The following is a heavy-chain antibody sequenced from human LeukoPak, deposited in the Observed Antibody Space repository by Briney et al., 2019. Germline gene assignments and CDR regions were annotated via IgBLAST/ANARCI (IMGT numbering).Heavy chain of an antibody. D-gene: IGHD3-9*01. CDR3: ASSHYDILTGYYEYFQH. CDR1: GFAFSSYW. Sequence: GGSLRLSCVASGFAFSSYWMSWVRQAPGKGLEWVANIKQDGGEKYYVDSVKGRFTISRDNAKNSLYLQMNSLRAEDTAVYYCASSHYDILTGYYEYFQHWGQGTLVTVSS. CDR2: IKQDGGEK. J-gene: IGHJ1*01. V-gene: IGHV3-7*01.